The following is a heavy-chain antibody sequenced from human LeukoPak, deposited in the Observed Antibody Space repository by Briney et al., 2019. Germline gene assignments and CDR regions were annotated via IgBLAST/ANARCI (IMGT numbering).Heavy chain of an antibody. D-gene: IGHD2-2*01. Sequence: SETLSLTCAVYGGSFSGYYWSWIRQPPGKGLEWIGEINHSGSTNYNPSLKSRVTISVDTSKNQFSLKLSSVTAADTAVYYCATGVLGYCSSTSCHPWAFDIWGQGTMVTVSS. V-gene: IGHV4-34*01. J-gene: IGHJ3*02. CDR1: GGSFSGYY. CDR3: ATGVLGYCSSTSCHPWAFDI. CDR2: INHSGST.